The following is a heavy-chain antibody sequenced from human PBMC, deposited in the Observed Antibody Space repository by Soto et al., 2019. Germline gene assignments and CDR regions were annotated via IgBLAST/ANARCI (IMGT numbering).Heavy chain of an antibody. V-gene: IGHV2-5*02. CDR3: AKWGLGASFDY. D-gene: IGHD3-16*01. CDR1: GFALSTSGVS. CDR2: IFWDDDK. Sequence: QITLKESGPALVKPTQALTLTCTFSGFALSTSGVSVAWILQPPGKALEWLALIFWDDDKRYRASLKSRLTITKDTSKTQEVLTMTNMDPVDTATYYCAKWGLGASFDYWGQGILVTVSS. J-gene: IGHJ4*02.